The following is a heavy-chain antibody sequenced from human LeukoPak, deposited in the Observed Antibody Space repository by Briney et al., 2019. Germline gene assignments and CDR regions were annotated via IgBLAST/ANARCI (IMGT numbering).Heavy chain of an antibody. J-gene: IGHJ4*02. V-gene: IGHV1-2*02. CDR3: ARVGTAAATADS. Sequence: GASVKVSCKASGYSFTGYYMHWVRQAPGQGLEWMGWINPNSGGTKYAQKFQGRVTMTSDTSTSTVYMQLNDLTSEDTAVYFCARVGTAAATADSWGQGTLVTVSS. CDR1: GYSFTGYY. D-gene: IGHD6-25*01. CDR2: INPNSGGT.